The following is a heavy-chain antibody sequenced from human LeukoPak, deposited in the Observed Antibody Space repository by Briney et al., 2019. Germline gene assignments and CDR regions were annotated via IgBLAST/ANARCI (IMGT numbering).Heavy chain of an antibody. CDR3: ARGLSSGWVDH. V-gene: IGHV4-34*01. Sequence: SETLSLTCAVYGGSFTTYYWTRIRQPPGKGLEWIGEVHHSGITNYKPSLGSRVTIPLDTSKNQFSLNLISVTAADTAVYYCARGLSSGWVDHWGQGTLVTVSS. CDR2: VHHSGIT. D-gene: IGHD6-19*01. CDR1: GGSFTTYY. J-gene: IGHJ4*02.